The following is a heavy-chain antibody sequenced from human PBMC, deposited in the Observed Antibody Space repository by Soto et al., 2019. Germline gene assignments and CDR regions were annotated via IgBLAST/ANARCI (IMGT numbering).Heavy chain of an antibody. CDR3: ASERGVNYIHHYFDY. J-gene: IGHJ4*01. D-gene: IGHD3-10*01. Sequence: WLLLRLWRGAAGVECVDFDVSWVRQSTGRGLEWVSSISGTGIDIHFADSVKGRFVISRDNAKTSLYLQMNSLRPEETAVYYCASERGVNYIHHYFDYWA. CDR2: ISGTGIDI. CDR1: GVECVDFD. V-gene: IGHV3-21*01.